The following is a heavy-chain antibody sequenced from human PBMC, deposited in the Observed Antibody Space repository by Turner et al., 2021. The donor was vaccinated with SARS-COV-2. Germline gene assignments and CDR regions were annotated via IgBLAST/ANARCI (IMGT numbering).Heavy chain of an antibody. CDR3: ARDANDLWSGSYAYGMDV. Sequence: ASLRPSCSASGFTVSSNYMSWVRKAPGKGLEWVSVLYSGGSTYYADSVKGRFTISRHNSKNTLYLQRNSLRAEDTAVYYCARDANDLWSGSYAYGMDVWGQGTTVTVS. J-gene: IGHJ6*02. V-gene: IGHV3-53*04. CDR2: LYSGGST. D-gene: IGHD3-3*01. CDR1: GFTVSSNY.